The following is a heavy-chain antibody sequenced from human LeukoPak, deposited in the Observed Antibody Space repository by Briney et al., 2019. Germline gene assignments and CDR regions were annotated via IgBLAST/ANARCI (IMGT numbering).Heavy chain of an antibody. D-gene: IGHD1-1*01. CDR3: ARAGSTRYTPLYFDY. Sequence: GGSLRLSCAASGFTVSSNYMSWVRQAPGKGLEWVSFIYSGGSTYYADSVKGRFTISRDNSKNTLYLQMNSLRAEDTAVYYCARAGSTRYTPLYFDYWGQGTLVTVSS. CDR1: GFTVSSNY. V-gene: IGHV3-66*01. CDR2: IYSGGST. J-gene: IGHJ4*02.